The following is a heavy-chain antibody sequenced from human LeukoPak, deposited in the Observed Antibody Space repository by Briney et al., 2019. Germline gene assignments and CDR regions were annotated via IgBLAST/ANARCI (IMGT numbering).Heavy chain of an antibody. Sequence: GASVKVSCKASGYTFTSYGISWVRQAPGQGLEWMGGIIPIFGTANYAQKFQGRVTITADKSTSTAYMELSSLRSEDTAVYYCARNPITMVRGVIIEVPNWFDPWGQGTLVTVSS. V-gene: IGHV1-69*06. CDR3: ARNPITMVRGVIIEVPNWFDP. CDR1: GYTFTSYG. J-gene: IGHJ5*02. D-gene: IGHD3-10*01. CDR2: IIPIFGTA.